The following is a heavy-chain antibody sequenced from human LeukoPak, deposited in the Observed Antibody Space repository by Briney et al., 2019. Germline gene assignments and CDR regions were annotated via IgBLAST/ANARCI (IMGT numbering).Heavy chain of an antibody. CDR3: ARDRSRDTAMVTPFDY. CDR2: LKQDGSEK. V-gene: IGHV3-7*01. CDR1: GFTFSSYW. D-gene: IGHD5-18*01. J-gene: IGHJ4*02. Sequence: GGSLRLSCAASGFTFSSYWMSWVRQAPGKGLEWVANLKQDGSEKNYVDSVKGRVTISRDNAKNSLYLQMNSLRAEDTAVYYCARDRSRDTAMVTPFDYWGQGTLVTVSS.